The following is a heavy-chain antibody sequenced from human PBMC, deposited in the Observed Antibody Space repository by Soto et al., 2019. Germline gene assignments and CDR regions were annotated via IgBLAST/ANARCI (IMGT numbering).Heavy chain of an antibody. CDR3: ASRDPGTSVDY. Sequence: KTSETLSLTCAVSGGSFTSNNWWTWVRQPPGQGLEWIGEIYRTGSTNYNPSLKSRVTISLDKSENQFSLKVTSLTAADTAVYYCASRDPGTSVDYWGQGTPVTVSS. CDR2: IYRTGST. D-gene: IGHD1-7*01. V-gene: IGHV4-4*02. CDR1: GGSFTSNNW. J-gene: IGHJ4*02.